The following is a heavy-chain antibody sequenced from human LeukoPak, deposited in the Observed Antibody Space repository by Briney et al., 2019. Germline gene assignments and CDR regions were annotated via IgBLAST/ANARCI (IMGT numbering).Heavy chain of an antibody. D-gene: IGHD6-25*01. CDR3: AKDRSSGPHYYYGMDV. CDR2: ISYLGDDQ. J-gene: IGHJ6*02. V-gene: IGHV3-30*18. Sequence: PGGSLRLSCAASGFTFSSYGMHWVRQAPGKGLEWVAVISYLGDDQFYAESVKGRFTISRDNSNKKVFLQMNGLRGEDTAVYYCAKDRSSGPHYYYGMDVWGRGTTVIVSS. CDR1: GFTFSSYG.